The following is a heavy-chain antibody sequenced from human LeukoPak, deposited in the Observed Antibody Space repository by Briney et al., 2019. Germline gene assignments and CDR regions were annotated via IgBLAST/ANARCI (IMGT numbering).Heavy chain of an antibody. J-gene: IGHJ3*01. CDR1: GFTFSSYG. Sequence: GGSLRLSCAASGFTFSSYGMSWVRQAPGKGLKWVSDISASGGSTYYADSVKGRFTISRDNSKNTLYLQMNSLRAEDTAVYYCAKDGSNDWRWGAFDVWGQGTMVTVSS. CDR3: AKDGSNDWRWGAFDV. CDR2: ISASGGST. D-gene: IGHD2-15*01. V-gene: IGHV3-23*01.